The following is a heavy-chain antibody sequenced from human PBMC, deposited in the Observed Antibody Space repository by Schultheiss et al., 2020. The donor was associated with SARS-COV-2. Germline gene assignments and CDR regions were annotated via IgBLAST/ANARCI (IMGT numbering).Heavy chain of an antibody. CDR3: ARGGGGYSYGYAGY. D-gene: IGHD5-18*01. CDR1: GFTFSSYA. CDR2: ISSNGGST. J-gene: IGHJ4*02. V-gene: IGHV3-64*01. Sequence: GGSLRLSCAASGFTFSSYAMHWVRQASGKGLEYVSAISSNGGSTYYANSVKGRFTISRDNSKNTLYLQMGSLRAEDMAVYYCARGGGGYSYGYAGYWGQGTLVTVSS.